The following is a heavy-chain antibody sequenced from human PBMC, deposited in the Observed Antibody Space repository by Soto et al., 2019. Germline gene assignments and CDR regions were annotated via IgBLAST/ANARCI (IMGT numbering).Heavy chain of an antibody. J-gene: IGHJ4*02. CDR1: GFTFSSYG. CDR3: AREGVGATPLRYFDY. V-gene: IGHV3-33*01. CDR2: IWYDGSNK. D-gene: IGHD1-26*01. Sequence: QVQLVESGGGVVQPGRSLRLSCAASGFTFSSYGMHWVRQAPGKGLEWVAVIWYDGSNKYYADSVKGRFTISRDNSKNTLDLQMNGLRAEDTAVYYCAREGVGATPLRYFDYWGQGTLVTVSS.